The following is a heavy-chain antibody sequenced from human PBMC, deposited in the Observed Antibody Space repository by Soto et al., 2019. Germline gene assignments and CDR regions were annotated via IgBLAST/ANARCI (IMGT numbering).Heavy chain of an antibody. V-gene: IGHV1-69*02. D-gene: IGHD3-10*01. CDR3: AGGGSGSGFDY. Sequence: QVQLVQSGAEVKKPGSSVKVSCKASGGTFSSYTISWVRQAPPQGLEWMGRIIPILGIANYAQKFQGTVTITADNSTSTAYMELSSLRSEDTAVYYCAGGGSGSGFDYWGQGTLVTVSS. J-gene: IGHJ4*02. CDR2: IIPILGIA. CDR1: GGTFSSYT.